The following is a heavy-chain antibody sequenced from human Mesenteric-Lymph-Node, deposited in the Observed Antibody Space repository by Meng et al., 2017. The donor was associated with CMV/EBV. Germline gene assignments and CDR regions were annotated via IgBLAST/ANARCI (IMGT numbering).Heavy chain of an antibody. V-gene: IGHV1-2*02. CDR3: ARSPLITAMPSHYYDSSGYQYYFDY. Sequence: HWVRQAPGQGLEWMGWIDPNSGGTNYAQKFQGRVTMTRDTSISTAYMELSRLKSDDTAVYYCARSPLITAMPSHYYDSSGYQYYFDYWGQGTLVPSPQ. D-gene: IGHD3-22*01. CDR2: IDPNSGGT. J-gene: IGHJ4*02.